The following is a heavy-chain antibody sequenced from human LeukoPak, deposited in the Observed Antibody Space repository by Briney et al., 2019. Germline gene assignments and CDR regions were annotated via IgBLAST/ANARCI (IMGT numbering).Heavy chain of an antibody. CDR1: GFTFDDYA. D-gene: IGHD5-18*01. V-gene: IGHV3-9*01. J-gene: IGHJ4*02. Sequence: PGGSLRLSCAASGFTFDDYAMDWVRHAPGKGREGVSGISWNSAGVGYADSVKGRFTVSRDNAKNSLYLQMNSLRAEDTALYYCAKDTRYSYGSIDSWGQGTLVTVSS. CDR3: AKDTRYSYGSIDS. CDR2: ISWNSAGV.